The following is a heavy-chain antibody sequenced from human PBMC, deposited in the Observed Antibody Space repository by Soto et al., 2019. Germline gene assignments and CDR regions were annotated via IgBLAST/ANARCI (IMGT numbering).Heavy chain of an antibody. V-gene: IGHV5-51*01. CDR1: GYSFTSYW. D-gene: IGHD2-2*01. J-gene: IGHJ3*02. CDR2: IYPGDSDT. CDR3: ARQRVVVPAAMLDAFDI. Sequence: GESLKISCKGSGYSFTSYWIGWVRQMPGKGLEWMGIIYPGDSDTRYSPSFQGQVTISADKSISTAYLQWSSLKASDTAMYYCARQRVVVPAAMLDAFDIWGQGTMVTVSS.